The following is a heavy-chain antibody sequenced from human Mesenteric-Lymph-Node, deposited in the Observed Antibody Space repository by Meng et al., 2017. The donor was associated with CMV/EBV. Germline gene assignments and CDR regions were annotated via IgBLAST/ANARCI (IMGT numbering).Heavy chain of an antibody. CDR1: GGTFSIYT. CDR2: IIPILGIA. Sequence: HVQLVQSGAEAKKPGASVKVSCKASGGTFSIYTISWVRQAPGQGLEWMGRIIPILGIANYAQKFQGRVTITAYKSTSTAYMELSSLRSEDTAVYYCAGGIAAAGSRWFDPWGQGTLVTVSS. V-gene: IGHV1-69*02. CDR3: AGGIAAAGSRWFDP. J-gene: IGHJ5*02. D-gene: IGHD6-13*01.